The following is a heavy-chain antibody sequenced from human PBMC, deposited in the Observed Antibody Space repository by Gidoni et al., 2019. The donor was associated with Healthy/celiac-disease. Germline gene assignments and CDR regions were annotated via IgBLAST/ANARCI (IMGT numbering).Heavy chain of an antibody. V-gene: IGHV1-8*01. J-gene: IGHJ5*02. CDR1: GYTFTSYD. D-gene: IGHD3-22*01. Sequence: QVQLVQSGAEVKKPGASVKVSCKASGYTFTSYDINWVRPATGQGLEWMGWMNPNSGNTGYAQKFQGRVTMTRNTSISTAYMELSSLRSEDTAVYYCARGVTMIVGYGFDPWGQGTLVTVSS. CDR2: MNPNSGNT. CDR3: ARGVTMIVGYGFDP.